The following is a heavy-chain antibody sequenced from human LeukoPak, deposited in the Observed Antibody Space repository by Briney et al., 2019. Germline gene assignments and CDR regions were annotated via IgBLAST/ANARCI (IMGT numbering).Heavy chain of an antibody. V-gene: IGHV5-51*01. CDR3: AREGAAYSSGWYLIGF. Sequence: PGESLKISCKGSGYSFTSYWIGWVRQMPGKGLEWMGIIYPGDSDTRYSPSFQGQVTISADKSISTAYLQWSSLKASDTAMYYCAREGAAYSSGWYLIGFWGQGTLVTVSS. J-gene: IGHJ4*02. D-gene: IGHD6-19*01. CDR2: IYPGDSDT. CDR1: GYSFTSYW.